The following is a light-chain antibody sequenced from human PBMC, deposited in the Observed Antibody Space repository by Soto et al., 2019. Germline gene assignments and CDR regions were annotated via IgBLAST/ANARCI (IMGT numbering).Light chain of an antibody. CDR3: QQYGSSGT. J-gene: IGKJ1*01. V-gene: IGKV3-20*01. CDR1: RGVSANY. CDR2: GAS. Sequence: ENLLTHSPGTLSLSPWEVATLSCRASRGVSANYLAWYQQKPGQAPTLLIYGASIRAAGIPDRFSGSGSGTDFTLTIRRLEPDDFAVYYCQQYGSSGTFGQGTKVDIK.